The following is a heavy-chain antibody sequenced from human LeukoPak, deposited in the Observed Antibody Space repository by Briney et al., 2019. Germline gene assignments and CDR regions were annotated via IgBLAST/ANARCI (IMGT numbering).Heavy chain of an antibody. CDR1: GGSISSSSYY. CDR3: ARQWSSSWYPDAFDI. V-gene: IGHV4-39*01. CDR2: IYYSGSI. D-gene: IGHD6-13*01. J-gene: IGHJ3*02. Sequence: PSETLSLTCTVSGGSISSSSYYWGWLRQPPGTGLEWIGSIYYSGSIYYNPSLKSRVTISVDTSKNQFSLKLSSVAAADTAVYYCARQWSSSWYPDAFDIWGQGTMVTVSS.